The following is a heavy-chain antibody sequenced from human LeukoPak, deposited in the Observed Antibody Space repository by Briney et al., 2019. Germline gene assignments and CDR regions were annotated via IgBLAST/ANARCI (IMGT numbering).Heavy chain of an antibody. CDR2: VNPNSGDT. CDR1: GYTFSAFH. Sequence: ASVKVSCKASGYTFSAFHIHWVRLAPGQGPEWMGWVNPNSGDTNYAQRFRGRVTMARDTSINTAYMELSSLRSDDTAVYYCARSNYYGSQSEYWGQGTLVAVSS. D-gene: IGHD3-10*01. CDR3: ARSNYYGSQSEY. V-gene: IGHV1-2*02. J-gene: IGHJ4*02.